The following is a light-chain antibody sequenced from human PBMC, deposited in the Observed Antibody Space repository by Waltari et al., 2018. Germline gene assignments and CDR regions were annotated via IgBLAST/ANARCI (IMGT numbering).Light chain of an antibody. CDR3: MQSLRALWT. CDR1: QSLLHSNGYNY. J-gene: IGKJ1*01. Sequence: DIVVTQSPLSLPVTPGEAASIYCRSSQSLLHSNGYNYLDWYLQKPGQSPQLLIYLGSNRASGVPDRFSGSGSGTDFTLKISRVEAEDVGVYYCMQSLRALWTFGQGTKVEIK. V-gene: IGKV2-28*01. CDR2: LGS.